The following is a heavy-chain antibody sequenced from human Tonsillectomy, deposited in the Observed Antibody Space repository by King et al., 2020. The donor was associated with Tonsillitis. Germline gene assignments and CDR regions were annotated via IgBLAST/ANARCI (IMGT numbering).Heavy chain of an antibody. Sequence: VQLVESGGGVVQPGRSLRLSCAASGFTFSNYGMHWVRQAPGKGLEWVAVISYDGANEYYADSVKGRFTISRDNSKNTLYLQMNSLRAEDTAVYYCAKDVTPDYSGFDWTTYFDYWGQGTLVTVSS. CDR3: AKDVTPDYSGFDWTTYFDY. CDR1: GFTFSNYG. V-gene: IGHV3-30*18. D-gene: IGHD5-12*01. J-gene: IGHJ4*02. CDR2: ISYDGANE.